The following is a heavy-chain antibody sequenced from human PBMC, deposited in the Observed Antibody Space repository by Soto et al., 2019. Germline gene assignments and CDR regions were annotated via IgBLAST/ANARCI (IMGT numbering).Heavy chain of an antibody. D-gene: IGHD2-2*01. V-gene: IGHV1-69*12. CDR3: ARHDCISTSCYYYYYYGMDV. CDR2: IIPIFDTA. CDR1: GGTFSSSA. J-gene: IGHJ6*02. Sequence: QVQLVQSGAEVKKPGSSVKVSCKTSGGTFSSSAISWVRQAPGQGPEWMGGIIPIFDTANYAQKFQGRVTITADESTGTDYMERSSLRSEYTAVYYCARHDCISTSCYYYYYYGMDVWGQGTTVTVSS.